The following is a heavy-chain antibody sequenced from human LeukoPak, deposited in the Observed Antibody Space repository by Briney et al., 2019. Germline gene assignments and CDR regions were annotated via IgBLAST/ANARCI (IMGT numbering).Heavy chain of an antibody. V-gene: IGHV3-23*01. J-gene: IGHJ4*02. CDR2: ISGSGGEA. D-gene: IGHD5-24*01. Sequence: GGSLRLSCAASRFTFRNYAMNWVRQAPGKGLEWVSQISGSGGEAYYADSVKGRFTISRDNTENTLYLQMNSLRAEDTALYYCVKRSRDGYNSPLDNWGQRTLVTVSS. CDR1: RFTFRNYA. CDR3: VKRSRDGYNSPLDN.